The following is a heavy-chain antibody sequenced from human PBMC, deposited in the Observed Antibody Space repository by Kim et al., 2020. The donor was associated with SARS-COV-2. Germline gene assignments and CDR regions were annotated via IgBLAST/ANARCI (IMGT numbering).Heavy chain of an antibody. J-gene: IGHJ6*02. D-gene: IGHD4-17*01. V-gene: IGHV4-34*01. CDR2: INHSGST. CDR3: AIGPTVTTRYYYGMDV. Sequence: SETLSLTCAVYGGSFSGYYWSWIRQPPGKGLESIGEINHSGSTNYNPSLKSRVTISVDTSKNQFSLKLSSVTAADTAVYYCAIGPTVTTRYYYGMDVWGQGTTVTVSS. CDR1: GGSFSGYY.